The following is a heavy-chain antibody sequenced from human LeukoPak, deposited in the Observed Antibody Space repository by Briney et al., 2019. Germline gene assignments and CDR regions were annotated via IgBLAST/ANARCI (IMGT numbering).Heavy chain of an antibody. J-gene: IGHJ6*03. D-gene: IGHD3-10*01. CDR3: AKTIGFGESDYYMDV. Sequence: GGSLRLSCAASGFTFINAWMAWVRQAPGKGLEWVSGINWNGGSTGYADSVKGRFTISRDNAKNSLYLQMNSLRAEDTAVYYCAKTIGFGESDYYMDVWGKGTTVTVSS. CDR1: GFTFINAW. CDR2: INWNGGST. V-gene: IGHV3-20*04.